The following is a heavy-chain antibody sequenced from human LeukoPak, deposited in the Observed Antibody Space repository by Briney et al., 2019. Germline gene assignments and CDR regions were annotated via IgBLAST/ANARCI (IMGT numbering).Heavy chain of an antibody. CDR2: IYYSGST. Sequence: PSETLSLTCTVSGGSISPYYWSWIRQPPGKGLEWIGYIYYSGSTNYNPSLKSRVTISVDTPKNQFSLKLSSVTAADTAVYYCATWYSSSWYAFDYWGQGTLVTVSS. J-gene: IGHJ4*02. V-gene: IGHV4-59*08. D-gene: IGHD6-13*01. CDR1: GGSISPYY. CDR3: ATWYSSSWYAFDY.